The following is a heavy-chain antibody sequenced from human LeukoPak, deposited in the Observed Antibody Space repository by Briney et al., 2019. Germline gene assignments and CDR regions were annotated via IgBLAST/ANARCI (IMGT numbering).Heavy chain of an antibody. CDR3: AKSSNYYGSGSYYEADYFDY. Sequence: GGSLRLSCAASGFTFSSYAMSWVRQAPGKGLEWVSAISGSGGSTYYADSVKGRFTISRDNSKNTLYLQMNTLRAEDTAVYYCAKSSNYYGSGSYYEADYFDYWGQGTLVTVSS. CDR2: ISGSGGST. J-gene: IGHJ4*02. D-gene: IGHD3-10*01. V-gene: IGHV3-23*01. CDR1: GFTFSSYA.